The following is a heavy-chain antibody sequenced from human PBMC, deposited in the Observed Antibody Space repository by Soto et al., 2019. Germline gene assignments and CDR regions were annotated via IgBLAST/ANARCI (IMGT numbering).Heavy chain of an antibody. CDR3: ARAETYYDFWSGYYTSRWFDP. Sequence: SDTLCLTCTVSGGSISSYYWSWIRQPPGKGLEWIGYIYYSGSTNYNPSLKSRVTISVDTSKNQFSLKLSSVTAADTAVYYCARAETYYDFWSGYYTSRWFDPWGQGTLVTVSS. CDR1: GGSISSYY. CDR2: IYYSGST. J-gene: IGHJ5*02. D-gene: IGHD3-3*01. V-gene: IGHV4-59*01.